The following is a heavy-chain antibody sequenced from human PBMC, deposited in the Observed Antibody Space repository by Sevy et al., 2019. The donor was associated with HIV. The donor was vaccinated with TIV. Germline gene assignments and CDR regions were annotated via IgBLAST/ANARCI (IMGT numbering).Heavy chain of an antibody. D-gene: IGHD3-3*01. J-gene: IGHJ6*02. CDR1: GYTFTDTGYY. V-gene: IGHV1-2*02. Sequence: GESLKISCKASGYTFTDTGYYVHWVRQAPGQGLEWMGWINPKSGATNYAQKFQGRVTMTRDTSVSTANMELSRLRSDDTAVYYCARESYDFWTGPVDYDYGMDVWGQGTTVTVSS. CDR2: INPKSGAT. CDR3: ARESYDFWTGPVDYDYGMDV.